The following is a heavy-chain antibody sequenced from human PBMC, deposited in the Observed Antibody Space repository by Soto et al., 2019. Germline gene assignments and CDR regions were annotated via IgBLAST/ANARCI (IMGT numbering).Heavy chain of an antibody. D-gene: IGHD2-15*01. CDR3: ARDGGLNFDL. CDR1: GFTFSSYW. CDR2: INSDGSST. Sequence: HPGGSLRLSCAASGFTFSSYWMHWVRQVPGKGQVWVSRINSDGSSTIYADSVKGRFTVSRDNAKNTLFLHMNSLRAEDTAVYYCARDGGLNFDLWGQGTLVTVS. J-gene: IGHJ4*02. V-gene: IGHV3-74*01.